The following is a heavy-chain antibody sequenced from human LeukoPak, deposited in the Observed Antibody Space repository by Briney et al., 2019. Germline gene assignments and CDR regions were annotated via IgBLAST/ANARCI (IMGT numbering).Heavy chain of an antibody. D-gene: IGHD3-22*01. CDR2: IKPDGSEK. V-gene: IGHV3-7*01. CDR1: GFSFSIYW. CDR3: ASGKGGYYVSSGRF. Sequence: GGSLRLSCAASGFSFSIYWMSWVRQAPGKGLEWVANIKPDGSEKFYVGSVKGRFTISRDNAKNSLYLQMNSLRAEDTAVYYCASGKGGYYVSSGRFWGQGTLVTVSS. J-gene: IGHJ4*02.